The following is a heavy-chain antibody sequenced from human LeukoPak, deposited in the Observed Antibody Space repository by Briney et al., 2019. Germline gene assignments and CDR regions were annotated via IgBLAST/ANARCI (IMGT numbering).Heavy chain of an antibody. Sequence: GGSLRLSCAASGFTFSSYSMNWVRQAPGRGLEWVSSISSSSSYIYYADSVKGRFTISRDNAKNALYLQMNSLRAEDTAVYYCAKLVEMATIPLDYWGQGTLVTVSS. CDR1: GFTFSSYS. D-gene: IGHD5-24*01. V-gene: IGHV3-21*01. J-gene: IGHJ4*02. CDR3: AKLVEMATIPLDY. CDR2: ISSSSSYI.